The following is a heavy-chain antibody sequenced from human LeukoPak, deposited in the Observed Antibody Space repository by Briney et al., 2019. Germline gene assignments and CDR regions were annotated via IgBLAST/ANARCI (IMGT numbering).Heavy chain of an antibody. CDR2: IYSCGNT. CDR1: GFTVSSNY. D-gene: IGHD2-2*01. Sequence: GGSLRLSCAASGFTVSSNYISCVRQAPGKGLEWVSVIYSCGNTYYADSVKGRFTISRDNSKNTLYLQMNSLRAEDTAVYYCAKELYQPLLGFDYWGQGTLVTVSS. V-gene: IGHV3-53*01. J-gene: IGHJ4*02. CDR3: AKELYQPLLGFDY.